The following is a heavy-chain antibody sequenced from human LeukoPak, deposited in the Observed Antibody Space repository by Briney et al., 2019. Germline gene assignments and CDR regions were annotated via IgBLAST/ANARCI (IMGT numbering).Heavy chain of an antibody. CDR2: FSGSGAST. Sequence: PGGSLRLSCAASGFTFSNYGMNWVRQAPGKGLEWVSVFSGSGASTHYADSVKGRFTISRDNSKNTLYLQMNSLGAEDTAVYYCAKLRWSSSGAFDIWGQGTMVTVSS. CDR1: GFTFSNYG. V-gene: IGHV3-23*01. J-gene: IGHJ3*02. D-gene: IGHD4-23*01. CDR3: AKLRWSSSGAFDI.